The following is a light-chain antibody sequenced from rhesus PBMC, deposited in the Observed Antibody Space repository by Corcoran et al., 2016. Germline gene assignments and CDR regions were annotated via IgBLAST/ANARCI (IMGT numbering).Light chain of an antibody. CDR2: YNS. Sequence: YDLTQAPSVSVSPGQTARITCEGDMIGSHFIFWYKQEPPRAPTLVMFYNSERPSGIPDRFSGSKSGNTATLTITGVEAGDEADYYWQAWDSHSGHCLFGLGTRLTVL. CDR1: MIGSHF. J-gene: IGLJ1*01. CDR3: QAWDSHSGHCL. V-gene: IGLV3-36*02.